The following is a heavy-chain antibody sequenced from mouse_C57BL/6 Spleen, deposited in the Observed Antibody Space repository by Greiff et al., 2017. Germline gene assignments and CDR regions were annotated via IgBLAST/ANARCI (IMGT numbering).Heavy chain of an antibody. CDR1: GFSLTSYG. CDR2: IWGVGST. J-gene: IGHJ4*01. D-gene: IGHD2-12*01. Sequence: VQVVESGPGLVAPSQSLSITCTVSGFSLTSYGVDWVRQSPGKGLEWLGVIWGVGSTNYNSALKSRLSISKDNSKSQVCLKMNSLQTDDTAMYYCARRRGYAMDYWGQGTSVTVSS. V-gene: IGHV2-6*01. CDR3: ARRRGYAMDY.